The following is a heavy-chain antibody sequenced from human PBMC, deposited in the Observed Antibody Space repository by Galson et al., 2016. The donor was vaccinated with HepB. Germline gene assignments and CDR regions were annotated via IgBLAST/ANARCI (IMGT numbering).Heavy chain of an antibody. D-gene: IGHD6-19*01. J-gene: IGHJ4*02. Sequence: SETLSLTCAVFDDSFSGHYWSWIRQPPGKGLEWIGEINHSGEINHSGRTNYNPSLKSRVTISVDTSKKQFSLRLSSVTAADPAVYYCARVGRSGWFTSWGQGTLVTVSS. V-gene: IGHV4-34*01. CDR2: INHSGRT. CDR3: ARVGRSGWFTS. CDR1: DDSFSGHY.